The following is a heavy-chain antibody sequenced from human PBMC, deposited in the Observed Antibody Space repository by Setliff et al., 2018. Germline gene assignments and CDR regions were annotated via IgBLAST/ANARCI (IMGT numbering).Heavy chain of an antibody. V-gene: IGHV4-39*07. CDR1: GGSISSSSYY. CDR2: VYFSGYT. Sequence: SETLSLTCTVSGGSISSSSYYWGWIRQPPGKGLEWLGSVYFSGYTYYNPSLNSRVTMSIDTSKKEVSLRLSSVTAADTAVYYCASQRLARYFESWGQGILVTVSS. CDR3: ASQRLARYFES. J-gene: IGHJ4*02. D-gene: IGHD2-21*01.